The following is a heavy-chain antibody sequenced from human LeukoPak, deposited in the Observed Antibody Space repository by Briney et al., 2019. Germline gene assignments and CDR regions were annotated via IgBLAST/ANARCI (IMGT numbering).Heavy chain of an antibody. J-gene: IGHJ4*02. V-gene: IGHV3-20*04. CDR1: GFTFDDYG. Sequence: PGGSLRPSCAASGFTFDDYGMSWVRQAPGKGLEWVSGINWNGGSTGYADSVKGRFTISRDNSKNTLYLQMNSLRVEDTAVYYCARGYGGYYFDCWGQGTLVTVSS. CDR2: INWNGGST. D-gene: IGHD4-17*01. CDR3: ARGYGGYYFDC.